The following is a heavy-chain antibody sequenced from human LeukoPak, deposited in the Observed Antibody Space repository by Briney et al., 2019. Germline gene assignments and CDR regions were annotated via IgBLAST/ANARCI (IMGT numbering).Heavy chain of an antibody. CDR2: IKEDGSEK. CDR1: GFSASGYW. Sequence: GGSLRLSCAASGFSASGYWMTWVRQAPGRGLERVANIKEDGSEKYYADFVKGRFTISRDNAKNSLDLQMNSLRAEDTAVYYCARRGSTDYWGQGTLVTVSS. J-gene: IGHJ4*02. CDR3: ARRGSTDY. V-gene: IGHV3-7*03. D-gene: IGHD2/OR15-2a*01.